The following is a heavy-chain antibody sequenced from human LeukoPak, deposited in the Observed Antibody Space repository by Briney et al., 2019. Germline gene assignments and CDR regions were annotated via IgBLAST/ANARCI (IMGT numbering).Heavy chain of an antibody. J-gene: IGHJ4*02. V-gene: IGHV3-23*01. CDR3: AKDPVGATRDFYFDY. D-gene: IGHD1-26*01. CDR2: ISGSGGST. CDR1: GFTFSSYA. Sequence: GGSLRLSCAASGFTFSSYAMSWVRQAPGKGLGWVSAISGSGGSTYYADSVKGRFTISRDNSKNTLYLQMNSLRAEDTAVYYCAKDPVGATRDFYFDYWGQGTLVTVSS.